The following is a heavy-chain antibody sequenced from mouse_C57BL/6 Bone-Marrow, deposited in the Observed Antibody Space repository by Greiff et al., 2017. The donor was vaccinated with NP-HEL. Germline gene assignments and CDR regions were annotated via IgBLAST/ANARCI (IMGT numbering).Heavy chain of an antibody. CDR1: GYTFTSYL. CDR2: IDPNRGGT. D-gene: IGHD1-1*01. Sequence: QVQLQQPGAELVKPGASVKLSCKASGYTFTSYLMHWVKQRPGRGLEWIGRIDPNRGGTKYNEKFKSKATLTVDKPSSTAYMQLNSLTSEDSAVYDCARYYYGSNSFDYWGQGTTLTVSS. CDR3: ARYYYGSNSFDY. V-gene: IGHV1-72*01. J-gene: IGHJ2*01.